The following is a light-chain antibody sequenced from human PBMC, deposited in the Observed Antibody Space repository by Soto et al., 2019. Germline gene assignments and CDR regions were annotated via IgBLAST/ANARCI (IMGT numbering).Light chain of an antibody. J-gene: IGKJ5*01. CDR3: QQYNNWPFS. V-gene: IGKV3-15*01. Sequence: IFMTQSPXTLSFSAXXXAXLSXXAAQGVTTNFAWYQQKSGQSPRLLIYDVSNRATGVPARFSGSGSETDFTLTISGLRSEDSAVYFCQQYNNWPFSFGQGTRLEIK. CDR1: QGVTTN. CDR2: DVS.